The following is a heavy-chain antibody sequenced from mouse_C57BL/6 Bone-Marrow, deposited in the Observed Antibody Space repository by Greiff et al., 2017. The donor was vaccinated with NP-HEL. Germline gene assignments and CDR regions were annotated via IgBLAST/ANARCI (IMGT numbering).Heavy chain of an antibody. D-gene: IGHD1-1*01. V-gene: IGHV14-3*01. CDR1: GFNIKNTY. Sequence: VQLQQSVAELVRPGASVKLSCTASGFNIKNTYMHWVKQRPEQGLEWIGRIDPANGNTKYAPKFQGKATITADTSSNTAYLQLSSLTSEDTAIYYGAIYYYGSSPYYAMDDWGQGTSVTVSS. J-gene: IGHJ4*01. CDR2: IDPANGNT. CDR3: AIYYYGSSPYYAMDD.